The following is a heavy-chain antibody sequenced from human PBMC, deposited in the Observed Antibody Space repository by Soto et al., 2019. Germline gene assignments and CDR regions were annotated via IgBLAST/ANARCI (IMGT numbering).Heavy chain of an antibody. D-gene: IGHD2-2*01. CDR2: IIPIFGTA. V-gene: IGHV1-69*12. CDR3: ARVSISNRHYDCYGMDV. CDR1: GGTFSSYA. Sequence: QVQLVQSGAEVKKPGSSVKVSCKASGGTFSSYAISWVRQAPGQGLEWMGGIIPIFGTANYAQKFQGRVTITAEDSTSTAYMALSSLRSEDTVVYYCARVSISNRHYDCYGMDVWGQGTTVTVSS. J-gene: IGHJ6*02.